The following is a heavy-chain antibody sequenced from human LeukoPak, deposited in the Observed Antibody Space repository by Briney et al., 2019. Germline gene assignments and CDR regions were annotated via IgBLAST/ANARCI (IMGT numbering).Heavy chain of an antibody. CDR1: GGTFSSYA. Sequence: GASVKVSCKASGGTFSSYAISWVRQAPGQGLEWMGGIIPIFGTANYAQKFQGRVTITADESTSTAYMELSSLRSEDTAVYYCATGRYFDWLFINYSKYYYYYYYMDVWGKGTTVTISS. CDR3: ATGRYFDWLFINYSKYYYYYYYMDV. D-gene: IGHD3-9*01. CDR2: IIPIFGTA. J-gene: IGHJ6*03. V-gene: IGHV1-69*13.